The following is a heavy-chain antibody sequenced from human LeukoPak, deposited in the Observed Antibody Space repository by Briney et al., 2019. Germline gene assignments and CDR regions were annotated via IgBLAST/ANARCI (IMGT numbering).Heavy chain of an antibody. D-gene: IGHD2-2*01. Sequence: SVKVSCKASGGTFSSYAISWVRQAPGQGLEWMGGIIPIFGTANYAQKFQGRVTITADESTSTAYMELSSLRSEDTAVYYCARVGYCSSTSCYCYFDYWGQGTLVTVSS. CDR3: ARVGYCSSTSCYCYFDY. CDR2: IIPIFGTA. V-gene: IGHV1-69*01. J-gene: IGHJ4*02. CDR1: GGTFSSYA.